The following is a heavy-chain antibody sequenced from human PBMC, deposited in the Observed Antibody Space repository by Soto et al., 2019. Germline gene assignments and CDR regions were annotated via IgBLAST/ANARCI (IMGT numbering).Heavy chain of an antibody. CDR3: AREGPAPYYYYGMDV. Sequence: QVQLVQSRGEVKKPGASVKVSCKTSGYSFTTYGISWVRQAPGQGLEWMGWISGYNGNTNYAQNLQGRVTMTTDTSXXTAYMELRSLRSDDQAVYYCAREGPAPYYYYGMDVWGQGSTVTVSS. V-gene: IGHV1-18*01. CDR1: GYSFTTYG. J-gene: IGHJ6*02. CDR2: ISGYNGNT.